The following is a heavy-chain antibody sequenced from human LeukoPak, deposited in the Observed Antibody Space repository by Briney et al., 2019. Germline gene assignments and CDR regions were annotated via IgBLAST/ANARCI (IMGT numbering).Heavy chain of an antibody. CDR1: GFTFSSYW. V-gene: IGHV3-74*01. CDR3: HITMIARDAFDI. CDR2: INSDGSST. D-gene: IGHD3-22*01. Sequence: PGGSLRLSCAASGFTFSSYWMHWVRQAPGKGLVWVSRINSDGSSTSYADSVKGRFTISRDNAKNTLYLQMNSLRAEDTAVYYSHITMIARDAFDIWGQGTMVTVSS. J-gene: IGHJ3*02.